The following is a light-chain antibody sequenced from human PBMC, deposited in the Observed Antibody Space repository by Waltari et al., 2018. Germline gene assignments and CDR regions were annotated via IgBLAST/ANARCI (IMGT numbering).Light chain of an antibody. J-gene: IGLJ2*01. Sequence: QLAVTQSPSASASLGASVKLTCTLSSEHSAYAIAWHQHQPEKGPRFLMKIDGGGGHTKGDGIPVRFSCFSSGAGRYLTISSRQYEDEAAYYCQTWDPDTVVFGGGTKLTV. CDR2: IDGGGGH. V-gene: IGLV4-69*01. CDR3: QTWDPDTVV. CDR1: SEHSAYA.